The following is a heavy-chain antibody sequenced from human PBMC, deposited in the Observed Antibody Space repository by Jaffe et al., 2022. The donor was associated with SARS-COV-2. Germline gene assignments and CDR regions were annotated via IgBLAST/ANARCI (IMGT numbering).Heavy chain of an antibody. D-gene: IGHD4-17*01. CDR1: GFTFSSYA. J-gene: IGHJ4*02. CDR3: ARGGGNSYGDYVDY. V-gene: IGHV3-30-3*01. CDR2: ISYDGSNK. Sequence: QVQLVESGGGVVQPGRSLRLSCAASGFTFSSYAMHWVRQAPGKGLEWVAVISYDGSNKYYADSVKGRFTISRDNSKNTLYLQMNSLRAEDTAVYYCARGGGNSYGDYVDYWGQGTLVTVSS.